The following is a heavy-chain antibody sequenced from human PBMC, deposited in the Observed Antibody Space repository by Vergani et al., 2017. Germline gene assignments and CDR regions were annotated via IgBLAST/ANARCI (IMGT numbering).Heavy chain of an antibody. J-gene: IGHJ5*02. CDR2: IIPIFGTA. CDR3: ARENCSSTSCYPYWFDP. D-gene: IGHD2-2*01. CDR1: GGTFSSYA. Sequence: QVQLVQSGAEVKKPGSSVKVSCKASGGTFSSYAISWVRQAPGQGLEWMGGIIPIFGTANYAQKFQGRVTITADESTSTAYMELSSLRSADTAVYYCARENCSSTSCYPYWFDPWGQGTLVTVSS. V-gene: IGHV1-69*01.